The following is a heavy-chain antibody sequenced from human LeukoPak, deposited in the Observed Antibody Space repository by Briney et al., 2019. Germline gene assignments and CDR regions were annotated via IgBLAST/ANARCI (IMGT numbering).Heavy chain of an antibody. D-gene: IGHD6-13*01. Sequence: GGSLRLSCAASGFTFSSYWMSWVRQAPGKGLEWVANIKRDGSEKYYVDSVKGRFTISRDNAKNSLYLQMNSLRAEDTAVYYCARDIQFSSSSWDKYFQHWGQGTLVTVSS. J-gene: IGHJ1*01. V-gene: IGHV3-7*01. CDR1: GFTFSSYW. CDR2: IKRDGSEK. CDR3: ARDIQFSSSSWDKYFQH.